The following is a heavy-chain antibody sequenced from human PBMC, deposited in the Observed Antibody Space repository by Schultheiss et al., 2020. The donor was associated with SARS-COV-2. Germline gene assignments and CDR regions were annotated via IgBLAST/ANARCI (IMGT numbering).Heavy chain of an antibody. CDR2: ISAYNGNT. V-gene: IGHV1-18*01. J-gene: IGHJ1*01. CDR1: GYTFTSYG. D-gene: IGHD3-22*01. Sequence: ASVKVSCKASGYTFTSYGISWVRQAPGQGLEWMGWISAYNGNTNYAQKFQGRVTITRDTSASTAYMELSSLRSEDTAVYYCARAPRGLSYYDSSGYYYPERDAEYFQHWGQGTLVTVSS. CDR3: ARAPRGLSYYDSSGYYYPERDAEYFQH.